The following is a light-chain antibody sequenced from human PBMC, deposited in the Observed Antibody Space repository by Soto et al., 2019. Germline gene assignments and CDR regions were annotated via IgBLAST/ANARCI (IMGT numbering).Light chain of an antibody. V-gene: IGKV1-5*01. CDR3: QQYNSYSIT. CDR2: DAS. CDR1: QSISSW. J-gene: IGKJ5*01. Sequence: DIQMTQSPSTLSASVGDRVTITCRASQSISSWLAWYQQKPGQAPKLLIYDASSVESGVPSRFSGSGSGTEFTLTISSLQPDDFAAYYCQQYNSYSITFGNGTILEI.